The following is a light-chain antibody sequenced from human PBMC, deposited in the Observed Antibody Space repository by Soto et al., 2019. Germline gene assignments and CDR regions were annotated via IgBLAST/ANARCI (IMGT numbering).Light chain of an antibody. CDR1: SSDVGGYNY. Sequence: QSVLTQPASVSGSPGQSITISCIGASSDVGGYNYVSWYQHHPGRVPKPMIFEVSDRPSGVSSRFSGSKSGNTAYLTISGRQAEDEADYSCSSSTTSASDLFGSGTKLTVL. CDR2: EVS. V-gene: IGLV2-14*01. J-gene: IGLJ1*01. CDR3: SSSTTSASDL.